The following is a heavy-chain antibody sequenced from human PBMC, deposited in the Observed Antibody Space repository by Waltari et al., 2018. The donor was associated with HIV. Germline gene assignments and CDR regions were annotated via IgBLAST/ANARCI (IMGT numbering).Heavy chain of an antibody. J-gene: IGHJ4*02. CDR3: ARGGNYYGSGSYYKLDY. CDR1: GVSFRGYY. D-gene: IGHD3-10*01. V-gene: IGHV4-34*01. CDR2: INHSGST. Sequence: QVQLQQWGAGLLKPSETLSLTCAVYGVSFRGYYWSWISQSPGKGLEWIGEINHSGSTNYNPSLKSRVTMSVDTSKNQFSLKLSFVTAADTAVYYCARGGNYYGSGSYYKLDYWGQGTLVTVSS.